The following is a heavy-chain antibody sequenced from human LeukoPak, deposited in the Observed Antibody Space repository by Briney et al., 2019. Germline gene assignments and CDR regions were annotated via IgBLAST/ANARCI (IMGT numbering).Heavy chain of an antibody. CDR2: ISSSSSTI. CDR1: GFTFRNHW. D-gene: IGHD2-2*01. Sequence: GGSLRLSCAASGFTFRNHWMHWVRQAPGKGLEWVSYISSSSSTIYYADSVKGRFTISRDNAKNSLYLQMNSLRAEDTAVYYCARRVEYQLLRYMDVWGKGTTVTVSS. V-gene: IGHV3-48*01. J-gene: IGHJ6*03. CDR3: ARRVEYQLLRYMDV.